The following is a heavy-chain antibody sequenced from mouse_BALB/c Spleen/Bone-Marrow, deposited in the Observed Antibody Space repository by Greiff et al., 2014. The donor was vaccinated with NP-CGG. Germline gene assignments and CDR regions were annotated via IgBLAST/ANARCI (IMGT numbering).Heavy chain of an antibody. Sequence: EVKLMESGAELVKPGASVKLSCTASGFNIKDTYMHWVKQRPEQGLEWIRRIDPANGNTKYDPKFQGKATITADTSSNTAYLQLSSLTSEDTAVYYCAIYYYGSSGFAYWGQGTLVTVSA. CDR3: AIYYYGSSGFAY. V-gene: IGHV14-3*02. D-gene: IGHD1-1*01. CDR2: IDPANGNT. J-gene: IGHJ3*01. CDR1: GFNIKDTY.